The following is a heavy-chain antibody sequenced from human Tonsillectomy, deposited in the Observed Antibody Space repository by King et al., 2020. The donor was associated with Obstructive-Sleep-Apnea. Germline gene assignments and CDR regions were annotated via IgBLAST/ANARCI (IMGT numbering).Heavy chain of an antibody. CDR2: IFWDNDK. J-gene: IGHJ5*02. CDR1: GFSLNTSGVG. Sequence: ITLKESGPTLVKPTQTLTLTCTVSGFSLNTSGVGVGWLRQPPGQALEWLALIFWDNDKRYSPSLKSRLTISKGTSNNQVVLTLTNMDAVDTGTYYCSHRIRGGGGFDPWGQGTLVTVSS. V-gene: IGHV2-5*02. CDR3: SHRIRGGGGFDP. D-gene: IGHD3-16*01.